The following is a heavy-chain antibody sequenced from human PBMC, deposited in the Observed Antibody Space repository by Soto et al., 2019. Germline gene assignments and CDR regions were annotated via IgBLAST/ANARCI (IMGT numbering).Heavy chain of an antibody. CDR2: ISYDGSNK. Sequence: VQLVESGGGVVQPGRSLRLSCAASGFTFSSYAMHWVRQAPGKGLEWVAVISYDGSNKYYADSVKGRFTISRDNSKNTLYLQMNSLRAEDTAVYYCARDRATVRPFDYWGQGTLVTVSS. CDR3: ARDRATVRPFDY. J-gene: IGHJ4*02. V-gene: IGHV3-30-3*01. CDR1: GFTFSSYA. D-gene: IGHD3-10*02.